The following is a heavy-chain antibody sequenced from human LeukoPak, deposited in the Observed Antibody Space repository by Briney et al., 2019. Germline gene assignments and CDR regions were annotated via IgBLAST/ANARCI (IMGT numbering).Heavy chain of an antibody. CDR2: TRYDGNDK. Sequence: GGSQRLSCAASGFNFSTSGMHWVRQAPGKGLEWVAFTRYDGNDKYYADCGKGRFTISRDNSKNTLYLQLNSLGPEDTAVYYCAKDHRTVATIRHWGQGTLVTVSS. J-gene: IGHJ4*02. D-gene: IGHD5-12*01. V-gene: IGHV3-30*02. CDR3: AKDHRTVATIRH. CDR1: GFNFSTSG.